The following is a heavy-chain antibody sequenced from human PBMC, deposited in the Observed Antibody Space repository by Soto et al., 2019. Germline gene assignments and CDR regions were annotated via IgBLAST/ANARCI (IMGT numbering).Heavy chain of an antibody. D-gene: IGHD6-25*01. CDR3: ARDYTSTGYGLVY. V-gene: IGHV3-33*01. CDR1: GFTFSRHG. Sequence: RLSCAASGFTFSRHGMHWVRQAPGKGLEWVAIIWYDGSNEYYADSVKGRFTISRDNSKNTLYLQMSSLRVDDTAVYYCARDYTSTGYGLVYWGQGALVTVSS. CDR2: IWYDGSNE. J-gene: IGHJ4*02.